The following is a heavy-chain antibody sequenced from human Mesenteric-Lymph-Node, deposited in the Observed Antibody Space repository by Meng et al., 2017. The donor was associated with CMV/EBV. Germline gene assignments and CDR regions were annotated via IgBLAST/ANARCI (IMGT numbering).Heavy chain of an antibody. CDR2: ISSSSGDI. Sequence: GGSLRLSCAASGFTFSSFAMNWVRQAPGKGLEWVSCISSSSGDIYYADSVKGRFTISRDNARNSLYLQMNSLRVEDTAVYYCARKGGSGWPIDYWGQGTVVTVSS. V-gene: IGHV3-21*01. CDR1: GFTFSSFA. D-gene: IGHD6-19*01. CDR3: ARKGGSGWPIDY. J-gene: IGHJ4*02.